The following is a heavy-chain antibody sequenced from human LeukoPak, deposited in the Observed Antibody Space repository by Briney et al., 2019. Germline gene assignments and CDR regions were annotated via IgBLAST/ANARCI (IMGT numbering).Heavy chain of an antibody. V-gene: IGHV3-15*01. CDR3: TTVVGRDIVVVPADY. Sequence: GGSLRLSCAASGFTFSNAWMSWVRQAPGKGLERVGRIKSKTDGGTTDYAAPVKGRFTISRDDSKNTLYLQMNSLKTEDTAVYYCTTVVGRDIVVVPADYWGQGTLVTVSS. CDR2: IKSKTDGGTT. CDR1: GFTFSNAW. J-gene: IGHJ4*02. D-gene: IGHD2-2*01.